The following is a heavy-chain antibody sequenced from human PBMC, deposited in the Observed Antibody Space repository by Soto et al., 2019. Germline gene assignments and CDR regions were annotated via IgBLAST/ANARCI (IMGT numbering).Heavy chain of an antibody. J-gene: IGHJ4*02. CDR2: IWYDGSNK. CDR1: GFTFSSYG. CDR3: ASGRGTTGTTAGDY. Sequence: PGESLKISCAASGFTFSSYGMHWVRQAPGKGLEWVAVIWYDGSNKYYADSVKGRFTISRDNSKNTLYLQMNSLRAEDTAVYYCASGRGTTGTTAGDYWGQGTLVTVSS. D-gene: IGHD1-1*01. V-gene: IGHV3-33*01.